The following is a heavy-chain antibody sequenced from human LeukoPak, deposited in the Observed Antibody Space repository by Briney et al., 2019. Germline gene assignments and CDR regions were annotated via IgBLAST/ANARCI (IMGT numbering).Heavy chain of an antibody. Sequence: PSETLSLTCTVAGGSISSYYWRWVRQPPGKGMEWIGYIYDSGSTNYNPSLKSRVTISVDTSKNQFSLKLSFVTAADTAVYYCARVPRYYYYMDVWGKGTTVTVSS. J-gene: IGHJ6*03. CDR2: IYDSGST. V-gene: IGHV4-59*01. CDR3: ARVPRYYYYMDV. CDR1: GGSISSYY.